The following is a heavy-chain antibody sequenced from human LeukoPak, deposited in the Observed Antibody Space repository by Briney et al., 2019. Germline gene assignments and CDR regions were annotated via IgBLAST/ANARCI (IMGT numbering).Heavy chain of an antibody. CDR1: GFTFSTYN. CDR3: ATSGNYYLKY. D-gene: IGHD1-26*01. J-gene: IGHJ4*02. CDR2: ITSSSTNI. Sequence: GGSLRLSCAASGFTFSTYNMNWVRQAPGKGLEWVSHITSSSTNICYADSVKGRFTISRDNAKNALSLQMNSLRDEDTAVYYCATSGNYYLKYWGQGTLVIVSS. V-gene: IGHV3-48*02.